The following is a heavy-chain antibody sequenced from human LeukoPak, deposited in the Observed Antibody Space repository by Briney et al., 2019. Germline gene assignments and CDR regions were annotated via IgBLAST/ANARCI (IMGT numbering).Heavy chain of an antibody. CDR3: ARGSISGFDP. V-gene: IGHV1-69*05. Sequence: SVKVSCKASGGTFSSYAISWVRQAPGQGLEWMGGIIPIFGTANYAQRFQGRVTMIRDMSTSTVYMELSSLRSEDTAVYYCARGSISGFDPWGQGTLVTVSS. J-gene: IGHJ5*02. D-gene: IGHD6-6*01. CDR2: IIPIFGTA. CDR1: GGTFSSYA.